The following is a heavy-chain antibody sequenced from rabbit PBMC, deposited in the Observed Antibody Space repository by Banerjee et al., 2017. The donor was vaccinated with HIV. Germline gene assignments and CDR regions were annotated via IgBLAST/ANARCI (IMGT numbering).Heavy chain of an antibody. CDR1: GFSFSSSHW. D-gene: IGHD1-1*01. V-gene: IGHV1S45*01. CDR3: ARDLADVIGWNFNL. J-gene: IGHJ4*01. Sequence: QEQLEESGGDLVKPGASLTLTCKASGFSFSSSHWMCWVRQAPGKGLEWIGCIDTDWDSAFYATWAKGRFTISKTSWTTVTLQMTSLTAADTATYFCARDLADVIGWNFNLWGQGTLVTVS. CDR2: IDTDWDSA.